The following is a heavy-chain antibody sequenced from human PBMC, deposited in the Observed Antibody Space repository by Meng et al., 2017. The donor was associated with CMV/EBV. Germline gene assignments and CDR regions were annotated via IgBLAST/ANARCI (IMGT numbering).Heavy chain of an antibody. Sequence: ASVKVSCKASGYTFTSYDINWVRQATGQGLEWMGWMNPNSGNTGCAQKFQGRVTMTRNTSISTAYMELSSLRSEDTAVYYCASSSSAGYYYYYGMDVWGQGTSVTV. CDR1: GYTFTSYD. CDR3: ASSSSAGYYYYYGMDV. CDR2: MNPNSGNT. V-gene: IGHV1-8*01. D-gene: IGHD6-6*01. J-gene: IGHJ6*02.